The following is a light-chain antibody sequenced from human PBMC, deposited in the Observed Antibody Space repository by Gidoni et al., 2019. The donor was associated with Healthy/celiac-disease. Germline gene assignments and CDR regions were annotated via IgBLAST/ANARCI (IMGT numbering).Light chain of an antibody. J-gene: IGLJ2*01. V-gene: IGLV3-19*01. CDR2: GTN. CDR3: NSRDSSGNLVV. CDR1: SLRSYY. Sequence: SSELTQDPAVSVAWGPTVRITCHGDSLRSYYASWYQQKPGQAPVLVIYGTNTRPSVIPDLFAGSSSGNTASLTITGAQAEDEADYYCNSRDSSGNLVVFGGGTKLTVL.